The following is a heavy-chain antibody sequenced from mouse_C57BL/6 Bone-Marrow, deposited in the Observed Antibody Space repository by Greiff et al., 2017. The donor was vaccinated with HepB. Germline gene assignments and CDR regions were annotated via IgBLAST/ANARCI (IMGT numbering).Heavy chain of an antibody. V-gene: IGHV14-2*01. CDR3: AGSVYYGNYEGWYFDV. CDR1: GFNIKDYY. CDR2: IDPEDGET. J-gene: IGHJ1*03. Sequence: EVQLQQSGAELVKPGASVKLSCTASGFNIKDYYMHWVKQRTEQGLEWIGRIDPEDGETNYAPKFQGKATITADTSSNTAYLQLSSLTSEDTAGYSCAGSVYYGNYEGWYFDVWGTGTTVTVSS. D-gene: IGHD2-1*01.